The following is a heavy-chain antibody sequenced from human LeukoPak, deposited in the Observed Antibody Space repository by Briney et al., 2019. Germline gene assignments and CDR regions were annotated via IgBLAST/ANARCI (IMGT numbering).Heavy chain of an antibody. D-gene: IGHD3-22*01. V-gene: IGHV4-59*01. J-gene: IGHJ4*02. CDR1: GGSISSYY. CDR3: ASGHYDSSGYVDDY. CDR2: IYYSGST. Sequence: SETLSLTCTVSGGSISSYYWSWIRQPPGKGLEWIGYIYYSGSTNYNPSLKSRVTISVDTSKNQFSLKLSSVTAAGTAVYYCASGHYDSSGYVDDYWGQGTLVTVSS.